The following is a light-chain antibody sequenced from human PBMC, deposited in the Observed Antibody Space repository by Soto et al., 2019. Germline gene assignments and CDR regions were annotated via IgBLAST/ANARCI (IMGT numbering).Light chain of an antibody. CDR3: QQYNNLWT. CDR2: KAS. Sequence: DIQMTQSPSTLSASVGDRVTITCRASQSINIWLAWYQQKPGKAPKLLIYKASTLESGVPSRFSGSGSGTESTLTISSLQPDDFATYYCQQYNNLWTFGQGTKLESK. CDR1: QSINIW. V-gene: IGKV1-5*03. J-gene: IGKJ1*01.